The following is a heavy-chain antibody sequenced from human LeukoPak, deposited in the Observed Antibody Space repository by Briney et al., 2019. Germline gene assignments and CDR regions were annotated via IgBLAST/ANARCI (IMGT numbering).Heavy chain of an antibody. Sequence: SETLSLTCAVYGGSFSGYYWTWIRQPPGKGLEWIGEINHSGSTNYNPSLKSRVTISVGTSKNQFSLRLNSVTAADTAVYYCARATWGSYRYPPHFDYWGQGTLVTVSS. CDR1: GGSFSGYY. CDR2: INHSGST. CDR3: ARATWGSYRYPPHFDY. J-gene: IGHJ4*02. D-gene: IGHD3-16*02. V-gene: IGHV4-34*01.